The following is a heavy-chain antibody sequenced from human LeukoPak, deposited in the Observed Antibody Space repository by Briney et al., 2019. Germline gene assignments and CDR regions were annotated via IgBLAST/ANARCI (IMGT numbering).Heavy chain of an antibody. CDR3: ARGFYEDHYDGSGYSWRVLFDY. J-gene: IGHJ4*02. CDR2: IAYDGSTK. V-gene: IGHV3-30-3*01. D-gene: IGHD3-22*01. Sequence: SGGSLRLSCTASGFTFSSYALSWVRQAPGKGLEWVALIAYDGSTKYSDSVKGRFTISRDNSKSTLYLQVNSLKPVDTAFYYCARGFYEDHYDGSGYSWRVLFDYWGQGALVTVSS. CDR1: GFTFSSYA.